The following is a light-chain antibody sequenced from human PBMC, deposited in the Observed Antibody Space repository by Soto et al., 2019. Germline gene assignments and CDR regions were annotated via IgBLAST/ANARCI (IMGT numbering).Light chain of an antibody. J-gene: IGKJ4*01. CDR1: QSVSSN. Sequence: EIVMTQSPATLSVSPGERATLSCRASQSVSSNLAWYQQKPGQAPRLLIYGASTRATGIPARFSGSGSGTEFTLTISSLQSEDFEVYYCQKYNNWNFTLGGGTKV. V-gene: IGKV3-15*01. CDR2: GAS. CDR3: QKYNNWNFT.